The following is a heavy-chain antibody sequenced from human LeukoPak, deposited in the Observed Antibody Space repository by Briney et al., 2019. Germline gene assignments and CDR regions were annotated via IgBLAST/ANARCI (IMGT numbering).Heavy chain of an antibody. CDR3: ARGGLLWFGELFYMDV. CDR2: IKQDGSEK. D-gene: IGHD3-10*01. Sequence: GGSLRLSCAASGFTFSTYWMLWVRQAPGKGLEWVASIKQDGSEKYYVDSVKGRFTISRDNAKNSLYLQMNSLRAEDTAVYYCARGGLLWFGELFYMDVWGKGTTVTVSS. J-gene: IGHJ6*03. CDR1: GFTFSTYW. V-gene: IGHV3-7*01.